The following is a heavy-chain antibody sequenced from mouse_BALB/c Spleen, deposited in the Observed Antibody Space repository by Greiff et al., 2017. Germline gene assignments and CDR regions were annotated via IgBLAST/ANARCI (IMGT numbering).Heavy chain of an antibody. D-gene: IGHD1-1*01. J-gene: IGHJ3*01. V-gene: IGHV5-4*02. CDR2: ISSGGSYT. Sequence: EVMLVESGGGLVKPGGSLKLSCAASGFTFSDYYMYWVRQTPEKRLEWVATISSGGSYTYYPDSVKGRFTISRDNAKNTLYLQMSSLKSEDTAMYYCARHDIYYGSPWFAYWGQGTLVTVSA. CDR3: ARHDIYYGSPWFAY. CDR1: GFTFSDYY.